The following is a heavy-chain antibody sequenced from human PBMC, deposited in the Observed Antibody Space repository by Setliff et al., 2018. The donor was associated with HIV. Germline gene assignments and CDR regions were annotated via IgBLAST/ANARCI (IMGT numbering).Heavy chain of an antibody. CDR3: ARGTFYGSGSYLIGY. Sequence: SVKVSCKASGGTFSSYVISWVRQAPGQGLEWMGGIIPVFARANYAQKFQDRVSMTSNTSISTAYMELTNLISEDTAVYYCARGTFYGSGSYLIGYWGQGTLVTVSS. D-gene: IGHD3-10*01. CDR2: IIPVFARA. CDR1: GGTFSSYV. J-gene: IGHJ4*02. V-gene: IGHV1-69*05.